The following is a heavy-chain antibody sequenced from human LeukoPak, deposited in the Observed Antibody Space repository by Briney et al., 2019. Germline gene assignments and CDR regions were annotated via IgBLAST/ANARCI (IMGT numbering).Heavy chain of an antibody. V-gene: IGHV5-51*01. J-gene: IGHJ4*02. CDR1: GYTFTNYW. D-gene: IGHD2-15*01. Sequence: GESLKISCKGSGYTFTNYWIGWVRQMPGKGLEWMGIIYPGGSDTRYSPSFQGQVTISADKSISTAYLQWSSLKASDTAMYYCARQSLGYCSGGSCYSGGVDYWGQGTLVTVSS. CDR3: ARQSLGYCSGGSCYSGGVDY. CDR2: IYPGGSDT.